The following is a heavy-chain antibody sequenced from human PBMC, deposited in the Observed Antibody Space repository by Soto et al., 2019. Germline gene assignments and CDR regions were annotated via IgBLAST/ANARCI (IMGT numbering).Heavy chain of an antibody. V-gene: IGHV4-31*03. Sequence: PSETLSLTCTVSGGSISSGGYYWSWIRQHPGKGLEWIGYIYYSGSTYYNPSLKSRVTISVDTSKNQFSLKLSSVTAADTAVYYCASQRYDYVWGSYRSFDYWGQGTLVTVSS. D-gene: IGHD3-16*02. CDR2: IYYSGST. J-gene: IGHJ4*02. CDR3: ASQRYDYVWGSYRSFDY. CDR1: GGSISSGGYY.